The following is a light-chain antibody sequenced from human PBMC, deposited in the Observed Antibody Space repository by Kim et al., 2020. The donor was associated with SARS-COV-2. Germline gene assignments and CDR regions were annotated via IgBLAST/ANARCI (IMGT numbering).Light chain of an antibody. CDR1: QGISSY. J-gene: IGKJ4*01. CDR3: LQHDSYPLT. V-gene: IGKV1-17*03. CDR2: AAS. Sequence: AAGGERVTITCRASQGISSYLAWFQQKPGKVPKRLIYAASSLQSGVQSRFSGSGSGTEFTLTISSLQPEDFATYYCLQHDSYPLTFGGGTKVDIK.